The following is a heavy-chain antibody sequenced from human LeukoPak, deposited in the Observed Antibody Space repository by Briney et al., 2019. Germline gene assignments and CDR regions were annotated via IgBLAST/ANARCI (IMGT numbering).Heavy chain of an antibody. V-gene: IGHV4-34*01. D-gene: IGHD6-19*01. CDR1: GGSFSGYY. Sequence: SETLSLTCAVYGGSFSGYYWSWIRQPPGKGLEWIGEINHSGSTNYNPSLKSRVTISVDTSKNQFSLKLSSVTAADTAVYYCARRGYSSGWYVNAFDIWGQGTMVTVSS. J-gene: IGHJ3*02. CDR2: INHSGST. CDR3: ARRGYSSGWYVNAFDI.